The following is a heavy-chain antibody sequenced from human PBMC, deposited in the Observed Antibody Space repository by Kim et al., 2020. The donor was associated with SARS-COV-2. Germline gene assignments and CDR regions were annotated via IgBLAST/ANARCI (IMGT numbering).Heavy chain of an antibody. CDR2: ISSGSVYM. Sequence: VGSLRLSCAASGSTFSTFNMNWVRQAPGKGLEWVASISSGSVYMYYSDSVKGRFTISRDNAENSLFLQMNSLRAEDTAVYYCTRDRVVRGMPYNFGMDV. CDR1: GSTFSTFN. D-gene: IGHD3-10*01. V-gene: IGHV3-21*01. J-gene: IGHJ6*01. CDR3: TRDRVVRGMPYNFGMDV.